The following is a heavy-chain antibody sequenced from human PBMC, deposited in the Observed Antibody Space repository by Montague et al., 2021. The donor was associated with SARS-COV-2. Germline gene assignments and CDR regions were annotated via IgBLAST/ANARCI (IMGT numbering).Heavy chain of an antibody. D-gene: IGHD2-15*01. Sequence: SETLSLTCTVSGGPLSSFYWSWFRQPPGKGLEWIGYISASGSTNYNPSLTSRVNMSVDTSKNQFSLKVNSATAADTAVYYCARHYSATLPAVYWGQGTLVTVSS. CDR1: GGPLSSFY. V-gene: IGHV4-59*08. CDR2: ISASGST. CDR3: ARHYSATLPAVY. J-gene: IGHJ4*02.